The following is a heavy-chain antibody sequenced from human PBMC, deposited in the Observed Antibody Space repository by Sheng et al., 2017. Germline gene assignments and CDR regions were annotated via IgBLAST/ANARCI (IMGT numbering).Heavy chain of an antibody. CDR1: GFTFSNYA. D-gene: IGHD6-19*01. CDR3: AKEIEVAGAGAFDI. CDR2: ITGRSDGT. Sequence: EVQLLESGGGLVQPGGSLRLSCAASGFTFSNYAMSWVRQAPGKGLEWVSAITGRSDGTYYADSVKGRFTISRDNSKNTVYLEMNSLRAEDTAVYYCAKEIEVAGAGAFDIWGRRDNSHRLF. J-gene: IGHJ3*02. V-gene: IGHV3-23*01.